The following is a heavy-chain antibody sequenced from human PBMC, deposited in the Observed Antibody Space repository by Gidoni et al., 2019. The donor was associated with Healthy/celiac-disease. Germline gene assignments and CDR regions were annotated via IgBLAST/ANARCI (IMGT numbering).Heavy chain of an antibody. D-gene: IGHD2-8*02. Sequence: EVQLVESGGGLVKPGGSLRLSCAASGFTFSIAWMSWVRQAPGKGLEWVGRIKSKTDGGTTDYAAPVKGRFTISRDDSKNTLYLQMNSLKTEDTAVYYCTTGSQAGYCTGGVCYKTYYYYGMDVWGQGTTVTVSS. CDR1: GFTFSIAW. J-gene: IGHJ6*02. CDR3: TTGSQAGYCTGGVCYKTYYYYGMDV. V-gene: IGHV3-15*01. CDR2: IKSKTDGGTT.